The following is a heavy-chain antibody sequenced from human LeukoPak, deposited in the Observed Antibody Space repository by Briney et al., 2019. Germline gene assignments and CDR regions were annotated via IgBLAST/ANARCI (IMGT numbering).Heavy chain of an antibody. D-gene: IGHD6-13*01. CDR1: AFTFSSYW. J-gene: IGHJ6*02. V-gene: IGHV3-7*01. CDR2: IKQDGSEK. CDR3: ARDTTFPPLYSSSSTDYYYYGMDV. Sequence: GGSLRLSCAASAFTFSSYWMSWVRQAPGKGLEWVANIKQDGSEKYYVDSVKGRFTISRDNAKNSLYLQMNSLRAEDTAVYYCARDTTFPPLYSSSSTDYYYYGMDVWGQGTTVTVSS.